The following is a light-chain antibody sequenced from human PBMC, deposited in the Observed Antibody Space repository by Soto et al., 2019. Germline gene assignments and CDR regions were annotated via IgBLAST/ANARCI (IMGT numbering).Light chain of an antibody. J-gene: IGLJ1*01. V-gene: IGLV2-8*01. CDR1: SSDVGGYNY. CDR2: EVT. Sequence: QSVLTQPPSASGSPGQSVTISCTGTSSDVGGYNYVSWYQQHPGKAPKLMIYEVTKRPSGVPDRFSGSKSGNTASLTVSGLQAEDEADYYCSSHAGSNYSTVFGTGTNVTVL. CDR3: SSHAGSNYSTV.